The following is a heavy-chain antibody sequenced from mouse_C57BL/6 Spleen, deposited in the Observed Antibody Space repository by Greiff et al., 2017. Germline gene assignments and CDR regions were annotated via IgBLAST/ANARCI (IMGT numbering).Heavy chain of an antibody. J-gene: IGHJ2*01. CDR2: IDPSDSET. V-gene: IGHV1-52*01. Sequence: VQLQQSGAELVRPGSSVKLSCKASGYTFTSYWMHWVKQRPIQGLEWIGNIDPSDSETHYNQKFKDKATLTVDKSSSTAYMQLSSLTSEDSAVYYCARSGGSLFDYWGQGTTLTVSS. CDR1: GYTFTSYW. CDR3: ARSGGSLFDY.